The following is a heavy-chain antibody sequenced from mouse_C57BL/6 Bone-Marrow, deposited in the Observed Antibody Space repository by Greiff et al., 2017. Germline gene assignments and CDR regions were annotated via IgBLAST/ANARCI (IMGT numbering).Heavy chain of an antibody. CDR2: ISDGGSYT. V-gene: IGHV5-4*01. Sequence: EVMLVESGGGLVKPGGSLKLSCAASGFTFSSYAMSWVRQTPEKRLEWVATISDGGSYTSYPDNVKGRFTIARDNANNNLYLQMSHLKSEDTAMYYCARDRWLLRHYYAMDYWGQGTSVTVSS. D-gene: IGHD2-3*01. CDR1: GFTFSSYA. J-gene: IGHJ4*01. CDR3: ARDRWLLRHYYAMDY.